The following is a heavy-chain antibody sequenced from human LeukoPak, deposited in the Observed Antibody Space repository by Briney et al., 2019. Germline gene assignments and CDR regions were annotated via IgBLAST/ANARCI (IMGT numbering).Heavy chain of an antibody. J-gene: IGHJ4*02. V-gene: IGHV1-8*01. D-gene: IGHD5-24*01. CDR3: ARVLGRWLQLPYSFDY. CDR1: GYTFTSYD. Sequence: ASVKVSCKASGYTFTSYDINWVRQAAGQELEGMGWMNPNSGNTGYAQKFQGRVTMTRNTSISTAYLELSSLRSEDTAVYYCARVLGRWLQLPYSFDYWGQGTLVTVSS. CDR2: MNPNSGNT.